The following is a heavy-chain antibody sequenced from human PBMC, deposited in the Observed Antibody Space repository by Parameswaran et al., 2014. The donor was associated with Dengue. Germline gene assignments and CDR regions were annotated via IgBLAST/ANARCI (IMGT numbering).Heavy chain of an antibody. D-gene: IGHD2-21*02. J-gene: IGHJ6*02. CDR3: TRGPCGGDCLYGNYFYPMDV. Sequence: WVRQAPGQGLEWMGIINPSTGSTSYAQKFQGRVTMARDTSTSTVYMELSRLRSEDTVVYYCTRGPCGGDCLYGNYFYPMDVWGQGTTVTVSS. V-gene: IGHV1-46*03. CDR2: INPSTGST.